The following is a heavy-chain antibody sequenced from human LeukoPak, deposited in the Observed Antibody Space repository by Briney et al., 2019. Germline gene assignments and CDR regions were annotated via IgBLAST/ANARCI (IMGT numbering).Heavy chain of an antibody. CDR3: ARDRGPYYYGSGSGDAFDI. Sequence: GASVKVSCKASGGTFSSYAISWVRQAPGQGLEWMGGIIPIFGTANYAQKFQGRVTITADESTSTAYMELSSLRSEDTAVYYCARDRGPYYYGSGSGDAFDIWGQGTMVTVSS. J-gene: IGHJ3*02. CDR1: GGTFSSYA. V-gene: IGHV1-69*13. D-gene: IGHD3-10*01. CDR2: IIPIFGTA.